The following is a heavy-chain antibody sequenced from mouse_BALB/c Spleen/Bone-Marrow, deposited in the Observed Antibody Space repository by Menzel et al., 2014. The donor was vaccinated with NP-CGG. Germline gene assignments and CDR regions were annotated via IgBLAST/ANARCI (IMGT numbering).Heavy chain of an antibody. CDR2: IYPPDSYT. CDR3: TREGYYGSSYVDY. CDR1: GHTFTSYW. V-gene: IGHV1-69*02. Sequence: QVQLQQSGAELVRPGASVKLSCKASGHTFTSYWINWVKQRPGQGLEWIGNIYPPDSYTNYNQKFKDKATLTVDKSSSTAYMQLSSPTSEDSAVYYCTREGYYGSSYVDYWGQGTTLTVSS. D-gene: IGHD1-1*01. J-gene: IGHJ2*01.